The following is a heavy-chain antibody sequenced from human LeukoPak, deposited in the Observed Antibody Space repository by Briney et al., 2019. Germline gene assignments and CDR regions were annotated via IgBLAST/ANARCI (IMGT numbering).Heavy chain of an antibody. J-gene: IGHJ4*02. D-gene: IGHD3-10*01. Sequence: PGGSLRLSCAASGFTFSSYGMHRVRQAPGKGLEWVAVISYDGSNKYYADSVKGRFTISRDNSKNTLYLQMNSLRAEDTAVYYCAKDWVQTDYWGQGTLVTVSS. V-gene: IGHV3-30*18. CDR2: ISYDGSNK. CDR3: AKDWVQTDY. CDR1: GFTFSSYG.